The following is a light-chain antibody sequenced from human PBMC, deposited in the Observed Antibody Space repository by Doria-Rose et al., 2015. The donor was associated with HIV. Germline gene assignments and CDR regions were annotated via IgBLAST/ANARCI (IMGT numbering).Light chain of an antibody. V-gene: IGKV3-15*01. CDR1: QSVSTD. J-gene: IGKJ5*01. CDR3: HQYNNWPT. CDR2: GAS. Sequence: EIVLTQSPETLSVSPGESATLSCRASQSVSTDLAWYQHKPGQASRLLIWGASTRATGIPARFSGSGSGTEFTLTISSLQPEDFAIYFCHQYNNWPTFGQGTRLDIK.